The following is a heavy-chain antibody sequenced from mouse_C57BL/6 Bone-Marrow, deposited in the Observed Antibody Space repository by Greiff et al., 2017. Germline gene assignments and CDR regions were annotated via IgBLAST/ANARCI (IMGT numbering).Heavy chain of an antibody. CDR1: GFTFSNYW. V-gene: IGHV6-3*01. J-gene: IGHJ2*01. CDR2: IRLKSDNYAT. D-gene: IGHD3-1*01. CDR3: TGGYGYYFDY. Sequence: EVKVVESGGGLVQPGGSMKLSCVASGFTFSNYWMNWVRQSPEKGLEWVAQIRLKSDNYATHYAESVKGRFTISRDDSKSSVYLQMNNLRAEDTGIYYCTGGYGYYFDYWGQGTTLTVSS.